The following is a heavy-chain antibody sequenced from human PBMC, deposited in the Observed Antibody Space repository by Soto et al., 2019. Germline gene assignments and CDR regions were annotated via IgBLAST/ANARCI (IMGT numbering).Heavy chain of an antibody. CDR2: ISSSDNII. D-gene: IGHD3-22*01. CDR1: GFTFSDYY. CDR3: ARDLGYYDSSGYFDY. Sequence: LRRSCAASGFTFSDYYMSWIRQAPGKGLEWVSYISSSDNIIYYADSVKGRFTISRDNAKNSLYLQMNSLRAEDTAVYYCARDLGYYDSSGYFDYLGQGTLVTVSS. V-gene: IGHV3-11*01. J-gene: IGHJ4*02.